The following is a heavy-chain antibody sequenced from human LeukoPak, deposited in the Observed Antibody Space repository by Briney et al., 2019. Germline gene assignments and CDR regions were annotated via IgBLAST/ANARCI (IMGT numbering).Heavy chain of an antibody. V-gene: IGHV1-18*04. D-gene: IGHD5-12*01. CDR2: ISACNGNT. CDR3: ARRASYYSGYDQYYYYGMDV. Sequence: GASVKVSCKASGYTFTSYGISWVRQAPGQGLEWMGWISACNGNTNYAQKLQGRVTMTTDTSTSTAYMELRSLRSDDTAVYYCARRASYYSGYDQYYYYGMDVWGKGTTVTVSS. CDR1: GYTFTSYG. J-gene: IGHJ6*04.